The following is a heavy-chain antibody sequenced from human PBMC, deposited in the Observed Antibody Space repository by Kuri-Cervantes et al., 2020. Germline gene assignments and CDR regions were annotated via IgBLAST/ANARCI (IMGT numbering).Heavy chain of an antibody. V-gene: IGHV4-39*01. CDR3: ARAGVYYDSSGSDAFDI. Sequence: ETLSLTCTVSGGSISSSSYYWGWIRQPPGKGLEWIGSIYYSGSTYYNPSLKSRVTISVDTSKNQFSLKLSSVTAADTAVYYCARAGVYYDSSGSDAFDIWGQGTMVTVSS. CDR1: GGSISSSSYY. J-gene: IGHJ3*02. CDR2: IYYSGST. D-gene: IGHD3-22*01.